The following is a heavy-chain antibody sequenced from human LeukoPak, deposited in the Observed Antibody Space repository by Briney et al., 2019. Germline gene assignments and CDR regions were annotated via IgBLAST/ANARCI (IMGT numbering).Heavy chain of an antibody. V-gene: IGHV4-4*07. J-gene: IGHJ4*02. CDR3: ARSGYSEDY. D-gene: IGHD2-21*01. CDR2: IYSSGST. CDR1: GGSISSYY. Sequence: SETLSLTCTVSGGSISSYYWNWIRQPAGKGLEWIGHIYSSGSTNYNPSLRSRVTMSVDTSKNHFSLKLRSVTAADTAVYYCARSGYSEDYWGQGTLVTVSS.